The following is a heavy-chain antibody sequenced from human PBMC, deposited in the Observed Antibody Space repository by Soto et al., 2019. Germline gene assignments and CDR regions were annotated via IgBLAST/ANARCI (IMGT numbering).Heavy chain of an antibody. Sequence: LSCAASGFTFSSYGMHWVRQAPGKGLEWVAVIWYDGSNKYYADSVKGRFTISRDNSKNTLYLQMNSLRAEDTAVYYCAREWWTTGYGGNSVWFDPWGQGTLVTVSS. V-gene: IGHV3-33*01. CDR1: GFTFSSYG. CDR3: AREWWTTGYGGNSVWFDP. D-gene: IGHD4-17*01. CDR2: IWYDGSNK. J-gene: IGHJ5*02.